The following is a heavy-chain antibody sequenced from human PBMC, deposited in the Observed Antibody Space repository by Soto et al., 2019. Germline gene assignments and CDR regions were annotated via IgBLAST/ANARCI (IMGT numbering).Heavy chain of an antibody. Sequence: SETLSLTCTVSGGSISSYYWSWIRQPPGKGLECIGYIYYSGSTNYNPSLKSRVTISVDTSKNQFSLKLRSVTAADTAVYYCARHSPYYYDSSGYYYDGAFDIWGQGTMVTVSS. CDR2: IYYSGST. J-gene: IGHJ3*02. D-gene: IGHD3-22*01. CDR1: GGSISSYY. V-gene: IGHV4-59*01. CDR3: ARHSPYYYDSSGYYYDGAFDI.